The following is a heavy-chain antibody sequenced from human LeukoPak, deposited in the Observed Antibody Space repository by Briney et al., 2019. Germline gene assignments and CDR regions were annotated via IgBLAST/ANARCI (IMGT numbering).Heavy chain of an antibody. Sequence: SETLSLTCAVYGGSFSGYYWSWIRQPPGKGLEWIGYIYYSGSTNYNPSLKSRVTISVDTSKNQFSLTLSSVTAADTAVYYCARGGFGELSEKYYYYMDVWGKGTTVTVSS. J-gene: IGHJ6*03. CDR1: GGSFSGYY. CDR3: ARGGFGELSEKYYYYMDV. V-gene: IGHV4-59*01. CDR2: IYYSGST. D-gene: IGHD3-10*01.